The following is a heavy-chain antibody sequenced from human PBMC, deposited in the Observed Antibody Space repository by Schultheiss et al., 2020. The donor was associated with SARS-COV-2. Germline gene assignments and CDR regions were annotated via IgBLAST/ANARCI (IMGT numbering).Heavy chain of an antibody. J-gene: IGHJ4*02. D-gene: IGHD3-3*01. Sequence: GGSLRLSCAASGFTVSSNYMSWVRQAPGKGLEWVSVIYSGGSTYYADSVKGRFTISRDNSKNTLYLQMNSLRAEDTAVYYCARGGGLLRFHFDYWGQGTLVTVSS. CDR2: IYSGGST. V-gene: IGHV3-53*01. CDR3: ARGGGLLRFHFDY. CDR1: GFTVSSNY.